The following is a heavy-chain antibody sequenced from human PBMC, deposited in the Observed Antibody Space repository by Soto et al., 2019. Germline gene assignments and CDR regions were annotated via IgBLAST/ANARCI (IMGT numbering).Heavy chain of an antibody. J-gene: IGHJ4*02. CDR2: ITGGGGAT. Sequence: EVQLLESGGGLVQPGGSLRLSCAASGFTFSNYVMSWVRQAPGKGLEWVLSITGGGGATFYADSVKGRFTISRDNSKNTLYLQMNSLRAEDTAVYYCVKGYSGYDYCVDHWGQGTLVTVSS. CDR1: GFTFSNYV. D-gene: IGHD5-12*01. V-gene: IGHV3-23*01. CDR3: VKGYSGYDYCVDH.